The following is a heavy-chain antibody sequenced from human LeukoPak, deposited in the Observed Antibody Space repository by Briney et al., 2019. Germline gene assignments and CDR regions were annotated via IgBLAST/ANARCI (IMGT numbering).Heavy chain of an antibody. CDR2: INHSGST. CDR3: ARGGYGSGSYFRVYYYGMDV. CDR1: GFTFSNFW. J-gene: IGHJ6*02. V-gene: IGHV4-34*01. Sequence: LRLSYAASGFTFSNFWMSWVRQPPGKGLEWIGEINHSGSTNYNPSLKSRVTISVDTSKNQFSLKLSSVTAADTAVYYCARGGYGSGSYFRVYYYGMDVWGQGTTVTVSS. D-gene: IGHD3-10*01.